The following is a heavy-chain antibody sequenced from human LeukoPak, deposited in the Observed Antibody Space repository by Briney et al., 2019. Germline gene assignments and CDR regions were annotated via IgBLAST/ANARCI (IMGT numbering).Heavy chain of an antibody. Sequence: GGSLRLSCAASGFTFSDYYMSWIRQAPGKGLGWVSYISSSSSYTNYADSVKGRFTISRDNAKNSLYLQMNSLRAEDTAVYYCARVEYSSSVLDYWGQGTLVTVSS. D-gene: IGHD6-6*01. CDR1: GFTFSDYY. CDR3: ARVEYSSSVLDY. J-gene: IGHJ4*02. V-gene: IGHV3-11*06. CDR2: ISSSSSYT.